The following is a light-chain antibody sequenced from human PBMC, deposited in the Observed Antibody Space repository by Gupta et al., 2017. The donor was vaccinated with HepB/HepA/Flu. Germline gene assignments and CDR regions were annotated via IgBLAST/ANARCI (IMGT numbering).Light chain of an antibody. Sequence: QSALTPPPSASGSPGLSVTISCSGTSSDVGGYNYVSCYHQHPGKAPNLMIYEVSKRHSGGPDRISGSKSGNTASLTVSGLQAEDEADYYCSSYAASNNCIYVFGTGTKVTVL. V-gene: IGLV2-8*01. J-gene: IGLJ1*01. CDR2: EVS. CDR1: SSDVGGYNY. CDR3: SSYAASNNCIYV.